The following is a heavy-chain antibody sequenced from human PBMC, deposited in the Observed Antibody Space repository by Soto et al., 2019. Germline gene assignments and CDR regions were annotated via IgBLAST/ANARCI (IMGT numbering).Heavy chain of an antibody. V-gene: IGHV2-70*04. D-gene: IGHD4-4*01. CDR3: ARTSYGNEGLDD. J-gene: IGHJ6*02. CDR2: SDWDGDK. Sequence: FGPTLLNATQTLTLTWTFSGFSISTSGMRVSWIRQPPGKALEWLARSDWDGDKCCSTSLQTRLTISKDTSKNQVVLTMTNMDPVETATYYCARTSYGNEGLDDWGQGTT. CDR1: GFSISTSGMR.